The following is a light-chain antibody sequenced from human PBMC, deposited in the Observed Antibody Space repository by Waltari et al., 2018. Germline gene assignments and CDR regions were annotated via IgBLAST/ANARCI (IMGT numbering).Light chain of an antibody. Sequence: DIQMTQSPSTLSASVGDRVTITCRASQRISSWLAWYQQKPGKAPKLLIYKASTLESGVPSRFSGSGSGTEFTLTISSLQPDDFATYYCQQYNDYTWTFGQGTKLEIK. CDR1: QRISSW. J-gene: IGKJ2*02. CDR3: QQYNDYTWT. V-gene: IGKV1-5*03. CDR2: KAS.